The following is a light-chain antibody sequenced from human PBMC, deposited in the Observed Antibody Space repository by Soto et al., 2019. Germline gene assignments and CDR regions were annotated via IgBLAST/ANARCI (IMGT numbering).Light chain of an antibody. Sequence: DIQMTQSPSTLSASVGDRVTITCRASQSISIWLAWYQQKPGKAPKVLIFDASSLVSGVPSRFSGSGSGTEFTLTISSLQPDDFATYYCQQYISYSSSTFGQGTKVDI. CDR3: QQYISYSSST. J-gene: IGKJ1*01. CDR2: DAS. V-gene: IGKV1-5*01. CDR1: QSISIW.